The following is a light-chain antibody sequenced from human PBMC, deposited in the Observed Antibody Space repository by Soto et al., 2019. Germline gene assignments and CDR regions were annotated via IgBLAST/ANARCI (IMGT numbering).Light chain of an antibody. CDR1: QSVYNY. CDR2: DAS. CDR3: QQRSNWPLT. Sequence: EIVLTQSPATLSLSPGERATLSCRASQSVYNYLAWYQQKRGQAPRLLIYDASNRATGIPARFSGSGSGTDFTLTISSLEPEDFAVYYCQQRSNWPLTFGGGTKVDIK. V-gene: IGKV3-11*01. J-gene: IGKJ4*01.